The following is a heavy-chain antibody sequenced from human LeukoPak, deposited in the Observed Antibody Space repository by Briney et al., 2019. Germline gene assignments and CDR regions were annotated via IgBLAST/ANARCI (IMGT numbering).Heavy chain of an antibody. V-gene: IGHV4-34*01. CDR2: INHSGST. Sequence: SETLSLTCAVYGGSFSGYYWSWIRQPPGKGLEWIGEINHSGSTNYNPSLKSRVTISVDTSKNQFSLKLSSVTAADTAVYYCASCLLWFGERGMDVWGQGTTVTVSS. D-gene: IGHD3-10*01. J-gene: IGHJ6*02. CDR3: ASCLLWFGERGMDV. CDR1: GGSFSGYY.